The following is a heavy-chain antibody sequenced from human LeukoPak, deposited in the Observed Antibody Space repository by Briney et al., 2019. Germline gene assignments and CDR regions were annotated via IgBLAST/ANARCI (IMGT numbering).Heavy chain of an antibody. CDR1: GFTFSSYA. J-gene: IGHJ4*02. CDR2: ISGSGGST. D-gene: IGHD3-10*01. Sequence: QTGGSLRLSCAASGFTFSSYAMSWVRQAPGKGLEWVSAISGSGGSTYYADSVKGRFTISRDNSKNTLYLQMNSLRAEDTAVYYCAKGVGRPMVRGVIIFVGEVYFDYWGQGTLVTVSS. CDR3: AKGVGRPMVRGVIIFVGEVYFDY. V-gene: IGHV3-23*01.